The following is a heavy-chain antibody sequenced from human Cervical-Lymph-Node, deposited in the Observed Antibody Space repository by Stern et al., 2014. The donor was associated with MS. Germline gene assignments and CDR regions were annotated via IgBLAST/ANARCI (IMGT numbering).Heavy chain of an antibody. CDR3: AKDSCGGCRRYYYYGMDV. D-gene: IGHD6-19*01. CDR2: ISYDGSNK. J-gene: IGHJ6*02. CDR1: GFTFSSYG. V-gene: IGHV3-30*18. Sequence: VQLLESGGGVVQPGRSLRLSCAASGFTFSSYGMHWVRQAPGKGLEWVAVISYDGSNKYYADSVKGRFTISRDNSKNTLYLQMNSLRAEDTAVYYCAKDSCGGCRRYYYYGMDVWGQGTTVTVSS.